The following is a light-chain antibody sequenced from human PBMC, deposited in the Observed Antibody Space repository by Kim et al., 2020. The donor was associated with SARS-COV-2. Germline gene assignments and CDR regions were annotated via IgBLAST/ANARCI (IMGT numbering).Light chain of an antibody. CDR1: SLRRYY. Sequence: SSELTQDPAVSVALGQTVRITCQGDSLRRYYASWYQQKPGQAPVLVIYGKNNRHSGIPDRFSGSSSGNTASLTITGAQAEGEADYYCNSRDSSGNHLVF. CDR2: GKN. J-gene: IGLJ1*01. CDR3: NSRDSSGNHLV. V-gene: IGLV3-19*01.